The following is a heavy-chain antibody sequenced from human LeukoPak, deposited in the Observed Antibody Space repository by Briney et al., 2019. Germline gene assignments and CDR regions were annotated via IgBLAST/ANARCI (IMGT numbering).Heavy chain of an antibody. J-gene: IGHJ6*03. Sequence: SETLSLTCAVYGGSFSGYYWSLIRQPPGKGLEWIGEINHSGSTNYNPSLKSRVTISVDTSKNQFSLKLSSVTAADTAVYYCARGWRQQLVLEYYYYYMDVWGKGTTVTVSS. V-gene: IGHV4-34*01. CDR1: GGSFSGYY. D-gene: IGHD6-13*01. CDR2: INHSGST. CDR3: ARGWRQQLVLEYYYYYMDV.